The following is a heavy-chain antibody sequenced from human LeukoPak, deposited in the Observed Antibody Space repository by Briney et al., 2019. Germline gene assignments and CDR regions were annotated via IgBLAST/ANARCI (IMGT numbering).Heavy chain of an antibody. CDR1: GFTFSNAW. D-gene: IGHD2-2*02. CDR2: IKSKTGGGTT. Sequence: GGSLRLSCAASGFTFSNAWMNWIRQAPGKGLEWVGRIKSKTGGGTTDYAAPVKGGFTISRDDSKNTLYLQMNSLKTEDTAVYYCTTHYCSSTSCYTNYYYYGMDVWGQGTTVTVSS. J-gene: IGHJ6*02. V-gene: IGHV3-15*07. CDR3: TTHYCSSTSCYTNYYYYGMDV.